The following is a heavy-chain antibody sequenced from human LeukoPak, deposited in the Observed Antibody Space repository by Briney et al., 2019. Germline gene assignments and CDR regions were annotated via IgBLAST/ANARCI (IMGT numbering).Heavy chain of an antibody. D-gene: IGHD5-12*01. Sequence: GGSLRLSCAASGFTFSSYGMHWVRHAPGKGLVWVSRINSDGSSTSYADSVEGRFTISRDNAKNTLYLQMSSLRAEDTAVYYCARGRSAYAWDYWGQGTLVTVSS. J-gene: IGHJ4*02. CDR1: GFTFSSYG. CDR3: ARGRSAYAWDY. CDR2: INSDGSST. V-gene: IGHV3-74*01.